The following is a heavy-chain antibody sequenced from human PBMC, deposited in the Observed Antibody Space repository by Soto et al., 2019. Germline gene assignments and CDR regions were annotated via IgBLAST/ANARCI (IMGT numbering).Heavy chain of an antibody. Sequence: ASVKVSCKASGYTFTSYGISWVRQAPGQGLEWMGWISAYNGNTNYAQKLQGRVTMTTDTPTSTAYMELRSLRSDDTAVYYCARVPTRSSGWYYFDYWGQGTLVTVSS. D-gene: IGHD6-19*01. J-gene: IGHJ4*02. CDR1: GYTFTSYG. CDR2: ISAYNGNT. CDR3: ARVPTRSSGWYYFDY. V-gene: IGHV1-18*01.